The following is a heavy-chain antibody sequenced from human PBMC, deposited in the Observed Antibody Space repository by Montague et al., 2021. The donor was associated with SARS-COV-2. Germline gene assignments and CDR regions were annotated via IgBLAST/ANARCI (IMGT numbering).Heavy chain of an antibody. D-gene: IGHD6-25*01. CDR2: IKSKHDGEVT. V-gene: IGHV3-15*01. Sequence: SLRLSCAASGFTFNNAWMTWVRQAPGKGLEWVGRIKSKHDGEVTEYGAPVKGKFTISRDDSKETLYLQMNSLRSEDTAVYYCTTSVDLAALGKDYWGQGTLVTVSS. J-gene: IGHJ4*02. CDR3: TTSVDLAALGKDY. CDR1: GFTFNNAW.